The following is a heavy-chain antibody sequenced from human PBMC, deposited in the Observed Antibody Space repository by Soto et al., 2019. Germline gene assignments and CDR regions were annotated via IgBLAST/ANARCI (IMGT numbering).Heavy chain of an antibody. J-gene: IGHJ5*02. CDR3: ARPYCSSTSCSNWFDP. D-gene: IGHD2-2*01. Sequence: ASVKVSSKASGYTFTGYYMHWVRQAPGQGLEWMGWINPNSGGTNYAQKFQGRVTMTRDTSISTAYMELSRLRSDDTAVYYCARPYCSSTSCSNWFDPWGQGTLVIVSS. V-gene: IGHV1-2*02. CDR2: INPNSGGT. CDR1: GYTFTGYY.